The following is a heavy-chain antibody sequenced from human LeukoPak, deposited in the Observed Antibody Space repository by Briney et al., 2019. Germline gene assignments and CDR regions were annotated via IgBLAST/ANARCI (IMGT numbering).Heavy chain of an antibody. Sequence: TGGSLRLSCAASEFTFSNYGMHWVRQAPGKGLEWVAVISYDGSNKYYADSVKGRFTISRDNSKNTLYLQMNSLRAEDTAVYYCAKDGGSSSWFDYWGQGTLVTVSS. D-gene: IGHD6-13*01. CDR2: ISYDGSNK. J-gene: IGHJ4*02. CDR1: EFTFSNYG. V-gene: IGHV3-30*18. CDR3: AKDGGSSSWFDY.